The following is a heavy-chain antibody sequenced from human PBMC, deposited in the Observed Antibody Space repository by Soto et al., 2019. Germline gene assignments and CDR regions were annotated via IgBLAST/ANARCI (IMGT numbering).Heavy chain of an antibody. CDR3: ARGWFGPDV. V-gene: IGHV3-74*01. D-gene: IGHD3-10*01. Sequence: EVQLVESGGGLVQPGGSLRLSCAASEFTFSGRSVHWVRQAPGKGLVWVAGIDKVGTDSTYADSVKGRFTSSRDNAKNTVYLQMTSLRVEDTAVYYCARGWFGPDVWGKGTTVTVSS. CDR2: IDKVGTDS. CDR1: EFTFSGRS. J-gene: IGHJ6*03.